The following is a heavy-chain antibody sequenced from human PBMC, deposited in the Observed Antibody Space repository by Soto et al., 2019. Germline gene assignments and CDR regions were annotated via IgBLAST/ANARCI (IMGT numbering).Heavy chain of an antibody. D-gene: IGHD2-21*01. Sequence: GALRVLSAASGFTCDTYWMNWVCQAPWKGPEWLSGINSDGTISSYADSVKGRFTISRDNARNTLSLQMNSLRADDTAVYYCARLSGDHSAFFSYGMDAWGQGTTVTVSS. V-gene: IGHV3-74*01. CDR2: INSDGTIS. CDR3: ARLSGDHSAFFSYGMDA. J-gene: IGHJ6*02. CDR1: GFTCDTYW.